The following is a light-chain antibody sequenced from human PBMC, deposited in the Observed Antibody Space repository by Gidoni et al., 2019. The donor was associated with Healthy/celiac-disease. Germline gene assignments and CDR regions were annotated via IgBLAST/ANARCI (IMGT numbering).Light chain of an antibody. J-gene: IGKJ4*01. CDR3: QQYYSYPFT. V-gene: IGKV1-8*01. CDR2: AAS. CDR1: QGIGSY. Sequence: AIRMTPSPSSLSASTGDRVTITCRASQGIGSYLAWYQQKPGKAPKLLIYAASTLQSGVPSRFSGSGSGTDFTLTISCLQSEDFATYYCQQYYSYPFTFGGGTKVEIK.